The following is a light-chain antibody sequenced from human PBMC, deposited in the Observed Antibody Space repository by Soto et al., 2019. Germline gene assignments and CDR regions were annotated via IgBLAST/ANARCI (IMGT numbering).Light chain of an antibody. CDR2: GAS. CDR3: QQYGSSPPIT. Sequence: EIVLTQSPGTLSLSPGERATLSCRARQSVTSTYLAWYQQKPGQAPRLLIYGASSRATGIPDRFRGSGSGTDFTLIISRLEPEDFAVYYCQQYGSSPPITFGQGTRLEIK. J-gene: IGKJ5*01. V-gene: IGKV3-20*01. CDR1: QSVTSTY.